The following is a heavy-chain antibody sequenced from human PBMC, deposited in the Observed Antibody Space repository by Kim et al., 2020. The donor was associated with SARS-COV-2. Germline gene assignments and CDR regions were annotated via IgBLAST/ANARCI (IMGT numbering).Heavy chain of an antibody. D-gene: IGHD1-1*01. Sequence: GGSLRLSCGASGFTFSDYAMHWVRRASGKGLEWVGRIRSKVNGYATAYSASVRGRFTIARDDSRHTAYLQMNSLKTEDTAVYYCTRDPGTTLAFWDAFD. CDR2: IRSKVNGYAT. J-gene: IGHJ3*02. CDR1: GFTFSDYA. V-gene: IGHV3-73*01. CDR3: TRDPGTTLAFWDAFD.